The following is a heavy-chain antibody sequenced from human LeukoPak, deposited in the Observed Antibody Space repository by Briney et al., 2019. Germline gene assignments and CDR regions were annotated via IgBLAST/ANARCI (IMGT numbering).Heavy chain of an antibody. D-gene: IGHD5-12*01. CDR2: ISSRSSYM. V-gene: IGHV3-21*01. CDR3: ARVKEASAFDI. J-gene: IGHJ3*02. CDR1: GFTFSSYE. Sequence: PGGSLRLSCAASGFTFSSYEMNWLRQAPGKGLEWGSSISSRSSYMYYADSMKGRFTISRDNAKNSLYLQMNSLRAEDTAVYYCARVKEASAFDIWGQGTMVTVSS.